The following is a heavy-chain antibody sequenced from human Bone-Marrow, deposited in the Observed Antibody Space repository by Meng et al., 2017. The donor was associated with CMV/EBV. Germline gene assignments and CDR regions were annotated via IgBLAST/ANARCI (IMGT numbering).Heavy chain of an antibody. J-gene: IGHJ6*02. CDR3: AREYSGSSYYYGMDV. D-gene: IGHD1-26*01. V-gene: IGHV1-46*01. Sequence: ASVKVSCKASGYTFTSYYMHWVRQAPGQGLEWMGIINPSGGSTSYAQKFQGRVTMTRDTSMSTVYMELSSLRSEDTAVYYCAREYSGSSYYYGMDVWGQGTTVTVSS. CDR2: INPSGGST. CDR1: GYTFTSYY.